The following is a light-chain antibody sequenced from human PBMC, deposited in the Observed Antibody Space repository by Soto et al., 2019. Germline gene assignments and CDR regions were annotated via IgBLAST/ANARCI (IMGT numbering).Light chain of an antibody. CDR1: QSVSRS. V-gene: IGKV3-11*01. CDR3: QQRSNWPRT. J-gene: IGKJ5*01. Sequence: IVLTQSPGALSLSAGERATLSCRASQSVSRSLAWLQQRPGQAPRLLIYDASNRAAGIPARFSGSGSGTDFTLTISSLEPEDCAVYYCQQRSNWPRTFGQGTRLEIK. CDR2: DAS.